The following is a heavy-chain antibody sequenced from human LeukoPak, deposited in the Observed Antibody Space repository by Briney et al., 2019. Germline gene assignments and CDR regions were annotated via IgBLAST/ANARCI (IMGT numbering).Heavy chain of an antibody. V-gene: IGHV3-21*01. D-gene: IGHD3-22*01. CDR3: ARDPYPIGYDSSGYGH. CDR2: ISSSSSYI. Sequence: GGSLRLSCAASGFTFSSYSMNWVRQAPGKGLEWVSSISSSSSYIYYADPVKGRFTISRDNAKNSLYLQMNSLRAEDTAVYYCARDPYPIGYDSSGYGHWGQGTLVTVSS. CDR1: GFTFSSYS. J-gene: IGHJ4*02.